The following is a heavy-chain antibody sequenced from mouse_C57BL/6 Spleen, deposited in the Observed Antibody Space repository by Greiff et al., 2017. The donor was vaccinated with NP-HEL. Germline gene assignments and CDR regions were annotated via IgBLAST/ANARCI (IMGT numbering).Heavy chain of an antibody. CDR3: TRLYYYGSSYFDY. CDR1: GYTFTDYE. CDR2: IDPETGGT. V-gene: IGHV1-15*01. D-gene: IGHD1-1*01. J-gene: IGHJ2*01. Sequence: QVQLKESGAELVRPGASVTLSCKASGYTFTDYEMHWVKQTPVHGLEWIGAIDPETGGTAYNQKFKGKAILTADKSSSTAYMELRSLTSEDSAVYYGTRLYYYGSSYFDYGGQGTTLTVAS.